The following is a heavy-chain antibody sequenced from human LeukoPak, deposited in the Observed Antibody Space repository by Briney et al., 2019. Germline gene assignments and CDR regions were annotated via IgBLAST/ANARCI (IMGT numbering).Heavy chain of an antibody. CDR2: ISGTSSYI. J-gene: IGHJ4*02. CDR1: GFIFSSYP. D-gene: IGHD3-22*01. Sequence: GGSLRLSCAASGFIFSSYPMNWVRQAPGKGLEWVSTISGTSSYIQYADSVKGRFTISRDNAKNSLYLQMSSLRAEDTAVYYCARLRADSSGSYYFNYWGQGTLVTVSS. CDR3: ARLRADSSGSYYFNY. V-gene: IGHV3-21*01.